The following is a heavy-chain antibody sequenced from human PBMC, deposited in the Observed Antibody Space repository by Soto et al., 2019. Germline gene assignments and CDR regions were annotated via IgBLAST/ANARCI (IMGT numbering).Heavy chain of an antibody. CDR3: ARGEVVASDWFDP. Sequence: QVQMQESGPGLVKPSQTLYLTCSVSGGSIIDSGSFYWNWIRQHPGKGLEWIGYIYYSGSTYYNRSRKSRATISLDTSKNQFSLKLTSVTAAGTAIYYCARGEVVASDWFDPWGQGTLVTVSS. V-gene: IGHV4-31*03. CDR2: IYYSGST. CDR1: GGSIIDSGSFY. J-gene: IGHJ5*02. D-gene: IGHD2-15*01.